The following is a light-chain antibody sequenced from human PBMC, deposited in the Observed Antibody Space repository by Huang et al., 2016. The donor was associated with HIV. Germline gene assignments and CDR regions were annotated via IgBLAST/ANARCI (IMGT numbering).Light chain of an antibody. CDR2: DAS. V-gene: IGKV1-13*02. CDR1: QGISSA. Sequence: AIQLTQSPSSLSASVGDRVTITCRASQGISSALAWYQQKPGKPPKLLIYDASSLEGGVTSRFSGSGSGTDFTLTISSLQPEDFASYYCQQFKSNPLTFGGGTRVEIK. J-gene: IGKJ4*01. CDR3: QQFKSNPLT.